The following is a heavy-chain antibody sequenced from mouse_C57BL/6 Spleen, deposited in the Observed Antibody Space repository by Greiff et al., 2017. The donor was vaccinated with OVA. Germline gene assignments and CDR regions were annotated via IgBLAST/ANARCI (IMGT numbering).Heavy chain of an antibody. CDR2: IYPGDGDT. CDR1: GYAFSSSW. J-gene: IGHJ2*01. V-gene: IGHV1-82*01. CDR3: ARIGTGTRIFYY. D-gene: IGHD4-1*01. Sequence: VQLQQSGPELVKPGASVKISCKASGYAFSSSWMNWVKQRPGKGLEWIGRIYPGDGDTNYNGKFKGKGTLTADKSSSPAYMHLSSLTSEDSAVYFCARIGTGTRIFYYWGQGTTLTVSS.